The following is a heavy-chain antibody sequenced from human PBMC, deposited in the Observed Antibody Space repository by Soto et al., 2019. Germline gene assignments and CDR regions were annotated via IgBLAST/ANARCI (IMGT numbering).Heavy chain of an antibody. Sequence: PSETLSLTCAVSGYSISTGFNWAWIRQPPGKGLEWIGSVYYRGRSYSKSSVKSRVTISVDTSKNQFSLNLNSVTASDTAVYFCVSQRTSVLTQAYFDYWGPGALVTVSS. J-gene: IGHJ4*02. CDR1: GYSISTGFN. CDR3: VSQRTSVLTQAYFDY. CDR2: VYYRGRS. V-gene: IGHV4-38-2*01. D-gene: IGHD2-8*01.